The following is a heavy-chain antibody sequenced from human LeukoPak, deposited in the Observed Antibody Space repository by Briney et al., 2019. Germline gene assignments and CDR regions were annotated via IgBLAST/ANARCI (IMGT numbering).Heavy chain of an antibody. V-gene: IGHV4-34*01. Sequence: SETLSLTCAVYGGSFSGYYWSWIRQPPGKGLEWIGEINHSGSTNYNPSLKSRVTISVDTSKSHFSLKLSSVTAADTAIYYCARLDKGIKAAHFDYWGQGTLVTVSS. CDR1: GGSFSGYY. D-gene: IGHD6-25*01. CDR3: ARLDKGIKAAHFDY. J-gene: IGHJ4*02. CDR2: INHSGST.